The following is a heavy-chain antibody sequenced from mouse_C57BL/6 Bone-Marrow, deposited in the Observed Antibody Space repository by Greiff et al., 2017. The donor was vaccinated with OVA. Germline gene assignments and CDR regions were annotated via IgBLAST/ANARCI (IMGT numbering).Heavy chain of an antibody. CDR1: GYAFSSSW. CDR3: AREGLGY. Sequence: QVQLKESGPELVKPGASVKISCKASGYAFSSSWMNWVKQRPGKGLEWIGRIYPGDGDTNYNGKFKGKATLTADKSSSTAYMQLSSLTSEDSAVYFCAREGLGYWGQGTLVTVSA. D-gene: IGHD3-1*01. V-gene: IGHV1-82*01. CDR2: IYPGDGDT. J-gene: IGHJ3*01.